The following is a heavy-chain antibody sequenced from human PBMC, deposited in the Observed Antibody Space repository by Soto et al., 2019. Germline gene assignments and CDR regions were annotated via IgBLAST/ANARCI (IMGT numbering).Heavy chain of an antibody. V-gene: IGHV3-23*04. CDR2: ISDSGYSK. J-gene: IGHJ6*02. CDR3: AERYFDWGSYYAMDV. CDR1: GFNFNIYA. Sequence: EVQMVESGGHLVQSGASLRLSCATSGFNFNIYAMNWVRQAPGKGLEWVSTISDSGYSKFYADSVKGRFTVSRDNSKNTLYLQMNSLRAEDTAVYYCAERYFDWGSYYAMDVWGQGTTVTVSS. D-gene: IGHD3-9*01.